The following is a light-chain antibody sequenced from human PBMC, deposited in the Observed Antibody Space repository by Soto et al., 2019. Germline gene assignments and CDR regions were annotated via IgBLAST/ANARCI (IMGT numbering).Light chain of an antibody. CDR2: DVT. CDR1: SSDVGGYNY. CDR3: SSYTTTTTSCV. V-gene: IGLV2-14*03. Sequence: QSALTQPASVSGSLGQSITISCTGTSSDVGGYNYVSWYQQFPGQAPNLIIYDVTNRPSGVSSRFSGSKSGNRASLTISGLQAEDEADHYCSSYTTTTTSCVFGTGTKLTVL. J-gene: IGLJ1*01.